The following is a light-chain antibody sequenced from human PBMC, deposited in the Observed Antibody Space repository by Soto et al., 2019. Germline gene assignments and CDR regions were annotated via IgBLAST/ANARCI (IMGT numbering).Light chain of an antibody. CDR3: QQYSHLIT. CDR1: EDISDY. CDR2: DAS. Sequence: DIQMTQSRSSLSASVGDRFTITCQAGEDISDYLNWYQQKIGNAPKLLIYDASNLETGVPSRFSGSGSGTDFTFTISSLQPEDTPTYYCQQYSHLITFGQGTRLEIK. J-gene: IGKJ5*01. V-gene: IGKV1-33*01.